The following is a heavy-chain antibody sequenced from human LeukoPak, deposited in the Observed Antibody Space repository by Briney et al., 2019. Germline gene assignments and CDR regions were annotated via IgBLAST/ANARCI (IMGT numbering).Heavy chain of an antibody. Sequence: PGGSLRLSCAASGFTFSTYGMSWVRQAPGKGLEWVSSISSNSRYIYYADSMRGLFTISRDNAKNSLYLQMNSLKPEDTAVYYCARVAEAAAFDSWGQGTLVTVSS. CDR2: ISSNSRYI. CDR3: ARVAEAAAFDS. V-gene: IGHV3-21*06. D-gene: IGHD6-13*01. J-gene: IGHJ4*02. CDR1: GFTFSTYG.